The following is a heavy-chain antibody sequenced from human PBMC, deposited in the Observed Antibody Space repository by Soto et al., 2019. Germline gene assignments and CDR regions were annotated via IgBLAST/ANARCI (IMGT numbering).Heavy chain of an antibody. V-gene: IGHV5-10-1*01. D-gene: IGHD2-2*01. CDR2: IDPADSYT. Sequence: GESLNLSCTGSGYTFTSYCISWVRTMPGKGLEWMGRIDPADSYTNYSPSFEGHVTISADKSISIAYLQWSGLKASDTAMYYCARLVSTSDAFDIWGQGTMVTVSS. J-gene: IGHJ3*02. CDR1: GYTFTSYC. CDR3: ARLVSTSDAFDI.